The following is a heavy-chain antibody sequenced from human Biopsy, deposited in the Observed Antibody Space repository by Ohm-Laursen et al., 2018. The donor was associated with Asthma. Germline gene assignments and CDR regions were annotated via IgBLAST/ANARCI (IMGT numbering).Heavy chain of an antibody. CDR3: ARAVDYSHYYGIDV. Sequence: GSPVKVSCKTSGYTFNSAGITWVRQAPGQGLEWMGWISVYNGNTKVAQKLQDRVTMITDTSTSTAYMELRSLRSDDTAVYFCARAVDYSHYYGIDVWGQGTTVTV. CDR1: GYTFNSAG. D-gene: IGHD3-10*01. V-gene: IGHV1-18*01. J-gene: IGHJ6*02. CDR2: ISVYNGNT.